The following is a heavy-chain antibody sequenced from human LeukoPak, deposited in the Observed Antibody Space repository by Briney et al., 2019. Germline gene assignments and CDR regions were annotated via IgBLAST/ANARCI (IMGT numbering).Heavy chain of an antibody. CDR1: GFTFSSYE. CDR3: ARAYGGLYYYYYMDV. J-gene: IGHJ6*03. V-gene: IGHV3-48*03. CDR2: ISSSGSTI. D-gene: IGHD4-23*01. Sequence: PGGSLRLSCAASGFTFSSYEMNWVRQAPGKGLEWVSYISSSGSTIYYADSVKGRFTISRDNAKNSLYLQMNSLRAEDTAVYYCARAYGGLYYYYYMDVWGKGTTVTVSS.